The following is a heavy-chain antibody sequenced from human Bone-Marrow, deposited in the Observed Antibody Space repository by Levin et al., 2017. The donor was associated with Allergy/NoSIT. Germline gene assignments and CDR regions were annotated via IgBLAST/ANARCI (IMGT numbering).Heavy chain of an antibody. CDR3: ARVRSYFFGSGNYRGGYYFDS. CDR2: IFYSGST. J-gene: IGHJ4*02. D-gene: IGHD3-10*01. CDR1: GASISGPSIY. V-gene: IGHV4-31*03. Sequence: KASETLSLTCTVSGASISGPSIYWGWVRQDPERGLEWIGYIFYSGSTYYNPSLKSRVSISVDTSENQFSLSLTSVTAADTAVYYCARVRSYFFGSGNYRGGYYFDSWGQGALVTVSS.